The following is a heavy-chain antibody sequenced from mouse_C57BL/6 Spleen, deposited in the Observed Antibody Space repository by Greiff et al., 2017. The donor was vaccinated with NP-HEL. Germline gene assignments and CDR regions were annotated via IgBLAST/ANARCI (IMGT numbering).Heavy chain of an antibody. CDR3: ASHYYGSSYRLGGFAY. CDR2: IYPGSGST. V-gene: IGHV1-55*01. J-gene: IGHJ3*01. CDR1: GYTFTSYW. Sequence: VQLQQPGAELVKPGASVKMSCKASGYTFTSYWITWVKQRPGQGLEWIGDIYPGSGSTNYNEKFKSKATLTVDTSSSTAYMQLSSLTSEDSAVYYCASHYYGSSYRLGGFAYWGQGTLVTVSA. D-gene: IGHD1-1*01.